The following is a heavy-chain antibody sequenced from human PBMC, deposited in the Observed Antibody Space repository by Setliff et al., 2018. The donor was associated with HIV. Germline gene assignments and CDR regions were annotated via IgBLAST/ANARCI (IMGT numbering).Heavy chain of an antibody. V-gene: IGHV3-9*01. D-gene: IGHD6-13*01. J-gene: IGHJ6*03. CDR2: ISWNSGSI. CDR1: GFTFDDHA. Sequence: GGSLRLSCAASGFTFDDHAMRWVRQAPGKGLEWVSGISWNSGSIGYADSVKARFTMSRDNAKNSLYLQMNSLRPEDTALYYCAKDRYSRYDYYYMDVWGKGTTVTVSS. CDR3: AKDRYSRYDYYYMDV.